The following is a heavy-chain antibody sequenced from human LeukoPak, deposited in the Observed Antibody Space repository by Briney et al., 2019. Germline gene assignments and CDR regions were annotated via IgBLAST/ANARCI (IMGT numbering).Heavy chain of an antibody. CDR2: IYYSGST. J-gene: IGHJ3*02. V-gene: IGHV4-59*08. CDR1: GGSISSYY. D-gene: IGHD3-3*01. Sequence: SETLSLTCTVSGGSISSYYWSWIRQPPGKGLEWIGYIYYSGSTNYNPSLKSRVTVSVDTSKNQFSLKLSSVTAADTAVYYCARRGLRFLELTRRDAFDIWGQGTMVTVSS. CDR3: ARRGLRFLELTRRDAFDI.